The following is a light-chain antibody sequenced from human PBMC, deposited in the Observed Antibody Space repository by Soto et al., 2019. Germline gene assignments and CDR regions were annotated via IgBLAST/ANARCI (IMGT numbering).Light chain of an antibody. CDR2: AIT. CDR1: SSDVGADYD. V-gene: IGLV1-40*01. J-gene: IGLJ1*01. CDR3: QSYDSTLNGYV. Sequence: QSALTQPASVSGSPGQSITISCTGTSSDVGADYDVHWYQQLPGTAPKLLIYAITNRPSGVPDRFSGSKSGTSGSLAISGLQAEDEADYYCQSYDSTLNGYVFGTGTKVTVL.